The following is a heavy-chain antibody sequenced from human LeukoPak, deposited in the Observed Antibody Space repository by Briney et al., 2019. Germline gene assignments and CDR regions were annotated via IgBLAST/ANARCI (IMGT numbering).Heavy chain of an antibody. CDR1: GYTFTGYY. CDR3: ARVSCSSTSCYTRGAFDY. CDR2: INPNSGGT. D-gene: IGHD2-2*02. Sequence: ASVKVSCKASGYTFTGYYMHWVRQAPGQGLEWMGWINPNSGGTNNAQKFQGRVTMTRDTSISTAYMELSRLRSDDTAVYYCARVSCSSTSCYTRGAFDYWGQGTLVTVSS. V-gene: IGHV1-2*02. J-gene: IGHJ4*02.